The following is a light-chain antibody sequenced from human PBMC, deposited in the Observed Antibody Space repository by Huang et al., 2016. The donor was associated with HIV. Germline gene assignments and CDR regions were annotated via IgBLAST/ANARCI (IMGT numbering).Light chain of an antibody. CDR1: QGISNF. V-gene: IGKV1-9*01. J-gene: IGKJ3*01. Sequence: IQLTQSPSSLSASIGDTVTITCRASQGISNFLAWYQQKPGKAPNLLIFSASTLQSRVPSRFSGSVSGTDFTLTISGLQPEDFATYYCQQLSSYSPFTFGPGTKVDIK. CDR3: QQLSSYSPFT. CDR2: SAS.